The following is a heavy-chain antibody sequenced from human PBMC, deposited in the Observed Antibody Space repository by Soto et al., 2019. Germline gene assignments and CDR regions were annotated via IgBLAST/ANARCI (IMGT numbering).Heavy chain of an antibody. J-gene: IGHJ6*02. Sequence: GASVKVSCKASGYTFPTYDINWVRQAPGQGLEWLGWMDPNSGSTGYAQNFQGRITMTRNISRNTAHMGLSSLQSGDTAVYYCARERKFDFWRKGLDVWGQGTTVTVSS. V-gene: IGHV1-8*01. CDR3: ARERKFDFWRKGLDV. CDR1: GYTFPTYD. CDR2: MDPNSGST. D-gene: IGHD3-3*01.